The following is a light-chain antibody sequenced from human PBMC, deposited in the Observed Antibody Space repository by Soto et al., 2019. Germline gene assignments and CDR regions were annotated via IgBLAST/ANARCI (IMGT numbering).Light chain of an antibody. Sequence: QSALAQPASVSGSPGQSITISCTETSSDVGAYDAVSWYQQHPGKAPQVIIYRGTKRPSGVSTRFSGSVSGNTASLTVSGLQAEDEAEYFCCSSAPESTYVFGTGTKLTVL. CDR2: RGT. V-gene: IGLV2-23*01. J-gene: IGLJ1*01. CDR3: CSSAPESTYV. CDR1: SSDVGAYDA.